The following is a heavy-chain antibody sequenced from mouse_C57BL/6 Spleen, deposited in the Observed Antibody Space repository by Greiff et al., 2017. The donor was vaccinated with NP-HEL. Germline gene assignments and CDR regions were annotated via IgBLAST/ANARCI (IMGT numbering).Heavy chain of an antibody. Sequence: EVQVVESGGGLVKPGGSLKLSCAASGFTFSSYAMSWVRQTPEKRLEWVATISDGGSYTSYPDNVKGRFTISSDNAKNNLYLQMSRLTSDDTAMYYVARGGGAMDYWGQGTSVTVS. CDR1: GFTFSSYA. CDR2: ISDGGSYT. CDR3: ARGGGAMDY. V-gene: IGHV5-4*01. J-gene: IGHJ4*01.